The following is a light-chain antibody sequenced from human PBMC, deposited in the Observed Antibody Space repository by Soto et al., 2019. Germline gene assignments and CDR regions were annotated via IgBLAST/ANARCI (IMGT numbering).Light chain of an antibody. CDR2: KVS. Sequence: VVMTQSPLYLPVTLGQPASISCRSSQRVEYSDGNTYLNWFHQRPGQSPRRLIYKVSNRESGVPDRFSGSVSGTDFALKISRVEAEDVAIYYCMQNTHWPPRTFGQGTKVEI. CDR3: MQNTHWPPRT. J-gene: IGKJ1*01. V-gene: IGKV2-30*01. CDR1: QRVEYSDGNTY.